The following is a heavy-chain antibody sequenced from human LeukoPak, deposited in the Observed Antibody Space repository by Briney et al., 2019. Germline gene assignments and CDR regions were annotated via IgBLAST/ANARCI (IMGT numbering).Heavy chain of an antibody. J-gene: IGHJ4*02. CDR2: IYSGGDT. Sequence: GGSLRLSCAASGFTFSRHWMNWVRQAPGKGLVWVSVIYSGGDTYYADSVKGRFTISRDNSKNTLYLQMNTLRAEDTAVYYCARASGYSGYDPFDYWGQGTLVTVSS. CDR3: ARASGYSGYDPFDY. V-gene: IGHV3-53*01. CDR1: GFTFSRHW. D-gene: IGHD5-12*01.